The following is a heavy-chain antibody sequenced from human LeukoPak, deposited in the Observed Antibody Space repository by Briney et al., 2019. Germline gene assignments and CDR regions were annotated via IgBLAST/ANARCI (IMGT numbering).Heavy chain of an antibody. CDR1: GFTFSSYS. V-gene: IGHV3-48*02. CDR3: ARAGDYYDRRYFDY. Sequence: GGSLRLSCAASGFTFSSYSMNWVRQAPGKGLEWVSYISSSSSTIYDADSVKGRFTISRDNAKNSLYLQMNSLRDEDTAVYYCARAGDYYDRRYFDYWGQGTLVTVSS. D-gene: IGHD3-22*01. CDR2: ISSSSSTI. J-gene: IGHJ4*02.